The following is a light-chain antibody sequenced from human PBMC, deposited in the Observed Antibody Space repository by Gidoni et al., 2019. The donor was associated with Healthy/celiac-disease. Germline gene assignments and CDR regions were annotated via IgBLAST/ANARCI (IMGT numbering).Light chain of an antibody. V-gene: IGLV2-14*03. J-gene: IGLJ2*01. CDR1: SSDVGGYNY. Sequence: QSALPQPASASGSPGQSITISCTGTSSDVGGYNYVSWYQQHPGKAPKLMIYDVSNRPSGVSNRFSGSKSGNTASLTISGLQAEDEADYYCSSYTSSSTRVFGGGTKLTVI. CDR2: DVS. CDR3: SSYTSSSTRV.